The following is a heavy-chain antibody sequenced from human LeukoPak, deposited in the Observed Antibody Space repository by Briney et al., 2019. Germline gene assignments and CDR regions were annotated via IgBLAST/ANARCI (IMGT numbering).Heavy chain of an antibody. V-gene: IGHV3-48*01. CDR3: ARDFGEAAGHPLDY. CDR1: GFTFSSYS. J-gene: IGHJ4*02. Sequence: PGGSLRLSCAASGFTFSSYSMNWVRQAPGKGLEWVSYISSSSSTIYYADSVKGRFTISRDNAKNSLYLQMNSLRAEDTAVYYCARDFGEAAGHPLDYWGQGTLVTVSS. D-gene: IGHD6-13*01. CDR2: ISSSSSTI.